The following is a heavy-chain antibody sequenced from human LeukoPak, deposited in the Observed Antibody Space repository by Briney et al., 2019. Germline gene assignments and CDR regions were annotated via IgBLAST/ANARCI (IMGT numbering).Heavy chain of an antibody. CDR3: AKDRPLIGVDYHTFNGYYSMDY. V-gene: IGHV3-30-3*02. J-gene: IGHJ4*02. CDR2: ISYDGTSK. Sequence: EGSLRLSSAASGFTFSSYAMHWVRQAPGKGLEWVAVISYDGTSKYYADSVKGRFTISRDSSRDTLYLQMNSLRAEDTALYYCAKDRPLIGVDYHTFNGYYSMDYWGQGTLVTVSS. D-gene: IGHD3-9*01. CDR1: GFTFSSYA.